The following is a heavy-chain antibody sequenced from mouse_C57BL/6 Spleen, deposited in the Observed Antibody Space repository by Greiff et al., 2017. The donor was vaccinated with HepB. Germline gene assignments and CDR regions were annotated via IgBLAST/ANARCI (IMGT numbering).Heavy chain of an antibody. J-gene: IGHJ2*01. CDR2: IWRGGST. CDR1: GFSLTSYG. Sequence: VKLLESGPGLVQPSQCLSITCTVSGFSLTSYGVHWVRQSPGKGLEWLGVIWRGGSTDYNAAFISRLSISKDNSKSQVFFIMNSLQADDTAIYYCARDEELYLDYWGQGTTLTVSS. V-gene: IGHV2-2*01. CDR3: ARDEELYLDY.